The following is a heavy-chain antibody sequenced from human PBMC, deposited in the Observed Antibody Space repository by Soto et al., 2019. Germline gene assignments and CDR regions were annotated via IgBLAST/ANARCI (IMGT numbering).Heavy chain of an antibody. J-gene: IGHJ4*02. D-gene: IGHD4-17*01. Sequence: QVQLVESGGGVVQPGRSLRLSCAASGFTFSSYAMHWVRQAPGKGLEWVAVISYDGSNKYYADSVKGRFTISRDNSKNTLYLQMNSLRAEDTAVYYCARDLGPGDGDYLSPGGYWGQGTLVTVSS. CDR2: ISYDGSNK. V-gene: IGHV3-30-3*01. CDR1: GFTFSSYA. CDR3: ARDLGPGDGDYLSPGGY.